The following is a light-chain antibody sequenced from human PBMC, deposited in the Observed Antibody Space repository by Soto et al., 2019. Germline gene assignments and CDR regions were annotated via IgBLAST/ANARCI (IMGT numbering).Light chain of an antibody. CDR1: QSVGNF. J-gene: IGKJ4*01. V-gene: IGKV3-11*01. CDR2: NAS. CDR3: QQRRNWPLT. Sequence: EIVLAQSPATLSLSPGERATLSCRASQSVGNFLAWYQHRPGQAPRLLILNASTRATGIPPRFSGSGSGTDFTLTISRLEPKDFAVYYCQQRRNWPLTFGGGTKVDIK.